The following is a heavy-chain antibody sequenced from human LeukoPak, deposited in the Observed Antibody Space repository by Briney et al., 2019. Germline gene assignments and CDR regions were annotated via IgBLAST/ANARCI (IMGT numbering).Heavy chain of an antibody. V-gene: IGHV1-69*04. J-gene: IGHJ4*02. CDR1: GGTFSSYA. D-gene: IGHD3-22*01. CDR2: IIPILGIA. Sequence: SVKVSCKASGGTFSSYAISWVRQAPGQGLEWMGRIIPILGIANYAQEFQGRVTITADKSTSTAYMELSSLRSEDTAVYYCARGYDSSGFYWDYWGQGTLVTVFS. CDR3: ARGYDSSGFYWDY.